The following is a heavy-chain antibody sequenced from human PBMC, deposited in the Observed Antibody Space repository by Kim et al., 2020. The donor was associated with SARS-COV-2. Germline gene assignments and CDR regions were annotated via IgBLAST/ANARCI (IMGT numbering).Heavy chain of an antibody. Sequence: YTPSLKSRVTISVDTSKNQFSLKLSSVTAADTAVYYCARAGYYYGGGFDPWGQGTLVTVSS. D-gene: IGHD3-10*01. V-gene: IGHV4-34*01. J-gene: IGHJ5*02. CDR3: ARAGYYYGGGFDP.